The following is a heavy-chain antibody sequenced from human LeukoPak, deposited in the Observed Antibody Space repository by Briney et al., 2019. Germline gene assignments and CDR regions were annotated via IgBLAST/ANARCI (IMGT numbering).Heavy chain of an antibody. Sequence: GGSLRLSCAASGFTFSPYRMNWVRQAPGKGLELVSSTSNSGGYIYYADSLQGRFTISRDNAKNTLYLQMNSLRTEDTAVYYCAREQGKAFDYWGPGTLVTVSS. CDR1: GFTFSPYR. CDR2: TSNSGGYI. J-gene: IGHJ4*02. CDR3: AREQGKAFDY. V-gene: IGHV3-21*01.